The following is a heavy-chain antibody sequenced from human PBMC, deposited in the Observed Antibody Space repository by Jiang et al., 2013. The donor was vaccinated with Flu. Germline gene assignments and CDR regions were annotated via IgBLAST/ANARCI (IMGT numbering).Heavy chain of an antibody. D-gene: IGHD3-3*01. J-gene: IGHJ4*02. CDR1: GFIFNNAW. V-gene: IGHV3-15*01. CDR2: IKSNTDGGTT. Sequence: VQLLESGGGLVKPGGSLRLSCAASGFIFNNAWMSWVRQAPGKGLEWVGRIKSNTDGGTTDYGAPVKGRFTISRDDSKSTLYLQMNSLKTEDTAVYYCTTGPYDSWSALNFDYWGRGNPWSPSSS. CDR3: TTGPYDSWSALNFDY.